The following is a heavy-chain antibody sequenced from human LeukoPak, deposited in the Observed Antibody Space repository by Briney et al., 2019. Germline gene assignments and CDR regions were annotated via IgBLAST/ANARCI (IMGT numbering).Heavy chain of an antibody. J-gene: IGHJ4*02. CDR1: GFTFSSYS. V-gene: IGHV3-21*01. Sequence: GGSLRLSCAASGFTFSSYSMNWVRQAPGKGLEWVSSISSSSSYIYYADSVKGRFTISRDNAKNSLYLQMNSLRVEGTAVYYCAGSLGPLTEYWGRGTLVTVSS. CDR3: AGSLGPLTEY. CDR2: ISSSSSYI. D-gene: IGHD7-27*01.